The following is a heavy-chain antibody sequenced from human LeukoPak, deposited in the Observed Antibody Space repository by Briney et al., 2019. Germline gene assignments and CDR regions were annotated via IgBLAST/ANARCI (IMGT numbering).Heavy chain of an antibody. CDR2: IYSGGST. V-gene: IGHV3-53*01. Sequence: PGGSLRLSCAASGFTFSSNYMSWVRQAPGKGLEWVSVIYSGGSTYYADSVKGRFTISRDNSKNTLYLQMNSLRAEDTAVYYCARHSHEIRDFDYWGQGTLVTVSS. CDR3: ARHSHEIRDFDY. D-gene: IGHD3-10*01. J-gene: IGHJ4*02. CDR1: GFTFSSNY.